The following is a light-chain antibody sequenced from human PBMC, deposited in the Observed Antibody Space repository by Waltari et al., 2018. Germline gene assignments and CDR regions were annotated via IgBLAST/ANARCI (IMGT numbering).Light chain of an antibody. CDR1: SSAVGGYNY. CDR2: DVS. Sequence: QSALTQPRSVSGSPGQSVTIPCTGPSSAVGGYNYFSWYQQHPGKAPKLMIYDVSKRPSGVPDRFSGSKSGNTASLTISGLQAEDEADYYCCSYAGSYTWVFGGGTKLTVL. J-gene: IGLJ3*02. CDR3: CSYAGSYTWV. V-gene: IGLV2-11*01.